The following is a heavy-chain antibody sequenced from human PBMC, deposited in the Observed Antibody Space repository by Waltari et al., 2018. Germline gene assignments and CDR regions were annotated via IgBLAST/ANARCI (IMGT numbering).Heavy chain of an antibody. CDR1: GFTFSSYA. D-gene: IGHD3-10*01. V-gene: IGHV3-23*03. J-gene: IGHJ4*02. CDR2: IYSGGST. CDR3: AKDGSGYFDY. Sequence: EVQLLESGGGLVQPGGSLRLSCAASGFTFSSYAMSWVRQAPGKGLEWVSVIYSGGSTYYADSVKGRFTISRDNSKNTLYLQMNSLRAEDTAVYYCAKDGSGYFDYWGQGTLVTVSS.